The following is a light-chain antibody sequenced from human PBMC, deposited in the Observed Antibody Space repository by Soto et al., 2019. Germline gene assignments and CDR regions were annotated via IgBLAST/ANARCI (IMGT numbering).Light chain of an antibody. CDR2: DAS. CDR1: QSIKNW. J-gene: IGKJ1*01. Sequence: DIQMTQSPSTLSASVGDSVTITCRASQSIKNWLAWYQQKPGTAPKFLIYDASTLESGVTSRFSGRGSGTDFTLTISSLQPEDFATYFCQQSYSTPRTFGQGTQVEIK. CDR3: QQSYSTPRT. V-gene: IGKV1-39*01.